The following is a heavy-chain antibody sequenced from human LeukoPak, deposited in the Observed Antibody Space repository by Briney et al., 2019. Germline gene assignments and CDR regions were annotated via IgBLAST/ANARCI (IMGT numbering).Heavy chain of an antibody. D-gene: IGHD3-22*01. CDR3: ARVSIYSGVDSSGYYSDYFDY. CDR2: INPNSGGT. CDR1: GYTFTGYY. J-gene: IGHJ4*02. V-gene: IGHV1-2*02. Sequence: GASVKVSCKASGYTFTGYYMHWVRRAPGQGLEWMGWINPNSGGTNYAQKFQGRVTMTRDTSISTAYMELSRLRSDDTAVYYCARVSIYSGVDSSGYYSDYFDYWGQGTLVTVSS.